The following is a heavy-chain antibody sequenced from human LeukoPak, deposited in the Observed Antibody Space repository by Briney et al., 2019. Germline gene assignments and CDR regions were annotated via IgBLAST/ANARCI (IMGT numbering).Heavy chain of an antibody. CDR2: IYYSGST. J-gene: IGHJ6*03. D-gene: IGHD5-18*01. CDR3: AREKYSYGYNDYMDV. Sequence: SETLSLTCTVSGGSISSSSYYWGWIRQPPGKGLEWIGSIYYSGSTNYNPSLKSRVTISVDTSKNQFSLKLSSVTAADTAVYYCAREKYSYGYNDYMDVWGKGTTVTISS. CDR1: GGSISSSSYY. V-gene: IGHV4-39*07.